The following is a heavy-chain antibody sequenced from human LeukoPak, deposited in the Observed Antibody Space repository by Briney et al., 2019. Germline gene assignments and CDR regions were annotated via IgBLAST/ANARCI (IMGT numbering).Heavy chain of an antibody. CDR3: ARGGDYYDFWSGYYYYYMDV. Sequence: SETPSLTCTVSGGSISRYYWSWIRQPAGKGLEWIGRIYTSGSTNYNPSLKSRVTMSVDTSKNQFSLKLSSVTAADTAVYYCARGGDYYDFWSGYYYYYMDVWGKGTTVTVSS. V-gene: IGHV4-4*07. J-gene: IGHJ6*03. CDR2: IYTSGST. CDR1: GGSISRYY. D-gene: IGHD3-3*01.